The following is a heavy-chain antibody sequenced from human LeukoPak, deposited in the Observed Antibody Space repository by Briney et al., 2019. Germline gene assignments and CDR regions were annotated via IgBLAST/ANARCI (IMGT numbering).Heavy chain of an antibody. J-gene: IGHJ5*02. V-gene: IGHV1-69*13. CDR1: GGTFSSYA. CDR2: IIPIFGTA. D-gene: IGHD3-9*01. Sequence: SVTVSCKASGGTFSSYAISWVRQAPGQGLEWMGGIIPIFGTANYAQKFRGRVTITADESTSTAYMELSSLRSEDTAVYYCARGGESYDILTGHTPWGQGTLVTVSS. CDR3: ARGGESYDILTGHTP.